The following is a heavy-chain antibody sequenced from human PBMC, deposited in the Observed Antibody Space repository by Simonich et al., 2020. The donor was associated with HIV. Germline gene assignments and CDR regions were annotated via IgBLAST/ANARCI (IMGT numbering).Heavy chain of an antibody. CDR3: ATVPYSNSFNWFDP. V-gene: IGHV1-46*01. Sequence: QVQLVQSGAEVKKPVASVKVSCMASGYTLTSYFLHWVRQAPGQGLEWMGIINPSGGSTSYAQKFQGRVTMTRDTSTSTVYMELSSLRSEDTAVYYCATVPYSNSFNWFDPWGQGTLVTVSS. D-gene: IGHD4-4*01. CDR2: INPSGGST. CDR1: GYTLTSYF. J-gene: IGHJ5*02.